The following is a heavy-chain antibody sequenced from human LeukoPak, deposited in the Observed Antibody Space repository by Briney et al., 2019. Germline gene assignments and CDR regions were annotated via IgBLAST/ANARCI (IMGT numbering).Heavy chain of an antibody. Sequence: SGPALVKPTQTLTLTCTFSGFSLSTSGMCVSWIRQPPGKGLEWIGEINHSGSTNYNPSLKSRVTISVDTSKNQFSLKLSSVTAADTAVYYCARSRRITIFGVVRSQAFDIWGQGTMVTVSS. J-gene: IGHJ3*02. CDR1: GFSLSTSGM. CDR3: ARSRRITIFGVVRSQAFDI. D-gene: IGHD3-3*01. CDR2: INHSGST. V-gene: IGHV4-39*07.